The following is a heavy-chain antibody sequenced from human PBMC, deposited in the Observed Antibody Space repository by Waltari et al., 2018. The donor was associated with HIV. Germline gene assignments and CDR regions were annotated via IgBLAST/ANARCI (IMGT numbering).Heavy chain of an antibody. CDR3: AGRSPARRLNWFDP. D-gene: IGHD2-8*01. CDR2: IKQDGSEK. Sequence: EVQLVESGGGLVQPGGSLRLSCAASGFPFSSYWMSWVRQAPGKGLEWVANIKQDGSEKYYVDSMKGRFTISRDNAKNSLYLQINSLRAEDTAVYYCAGRSPARRLNWFDPWGQGTLVIVSS. V-gene: IGHV3-7*01. J-gene: IGHJ5*02. CDR1: GFPFSSYW.